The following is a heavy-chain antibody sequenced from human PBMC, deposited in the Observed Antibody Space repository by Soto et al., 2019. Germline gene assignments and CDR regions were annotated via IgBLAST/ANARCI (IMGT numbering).Heavy chain of an antibody. CDR2: ISAYNGNT. CDR3: ARDSCAESGTSCYLVDY. J-gene: IGHJ4*02. Sequence: ASVKVSCKASGYTFTSYGISWVRQAPGQGLEWMGWISAYNGNTNYAQKLQGRVTMTTDTSTSTAYMELRSLRSDDTAVYYCARDSCAESGTSCYLVDYWCQGTLVTVSS. V-gene: IGHV1-18*01. CDR1: GYTFTSYG. D-gene: IGHD2-2*01.